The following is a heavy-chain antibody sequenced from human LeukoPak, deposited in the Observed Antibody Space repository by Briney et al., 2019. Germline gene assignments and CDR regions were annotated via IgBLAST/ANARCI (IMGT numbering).Heavy chain of an antibody. V-gene: IGHV4-34*01. D-gene: IGHD1-26*01. CDR2: INHSGST. Sequence: SETLSLTCAVYGGSFSGYYWSWIRQPPGKGLEWSGEINHSGSTNYNPSLKSRVTVSVDTSKNQMSLKLSSVTAADTAVYYCAKGSGSYSHYYYGMGVWGQGTTVTVSS. CDR3: AKGSGSYSHYYYGMGV. J-gene: IGHJ6*02. CDR1: GGSFSGYY.